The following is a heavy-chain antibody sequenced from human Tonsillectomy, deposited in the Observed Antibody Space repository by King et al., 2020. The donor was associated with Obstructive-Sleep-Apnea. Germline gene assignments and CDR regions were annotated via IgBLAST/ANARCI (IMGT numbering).Heavy chain of an antibody. CDR2: INYSGST. D-gene: IGHD6-19*01. CDR1: GGSISRSSYY. CDR3: ATFWENSSGWSSDNYYYGMDV. V-gene: IGHV4-39*07. J-gene: IGHJ6*02. Sequence: LQLQESGPGLVKPSETLSLTCTVSGGSISRSSYYWGWIRQPPGKGLEWIGSINYSGSTYYNPSLKSRVTISVDTSKNQFSLKLSSVTAADTAVYSCATFWENSSGWSSDNYYYGMDVWGQGTTVTVSS.